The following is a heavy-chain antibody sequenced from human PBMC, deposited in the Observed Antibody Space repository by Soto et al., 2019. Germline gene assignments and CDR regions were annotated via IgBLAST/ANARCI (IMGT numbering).Heavy chain of an antibody. V-gene: IGHV3-9*01. CDR1: GFTFEDYA. D-gene: IGHD5-12*01. CDR2: ISWNSGSI. J-gene: IGHJ4*02. CDR3: AKDMGDGYNSRGFDY. Sequence: EVQLVESGGGLVQPGRSLRLSCAASGFTFEDYAMHWVRQAPGKGLEWVSGISWNSGSIGYADSVKGRFTISRDNSKNSLYLQMNSLRAADTALYYCAKDMGDGYNSRGFDYWGQGTLVTVSS.